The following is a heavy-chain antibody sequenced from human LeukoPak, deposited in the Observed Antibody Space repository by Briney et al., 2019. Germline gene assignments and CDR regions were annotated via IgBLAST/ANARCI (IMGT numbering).Heavy chain of an antibody. CDR2: IKQDGSEK. D-gene: IGHD6-19*01. CDR3: ARDRGSSGWYFY. V-gene: IGHV3-7*01. CDR1: GFTFSSYW. Sequence: GGSLRLSCAASGFTFSSYWMSWVRQAPGKGLEWVANIKQDGSEKYYVDSVKGRFTISRDNAKKSLYLQMNSLRAENTAVYSCARDRGSSGWYFYGGQGTLVTVSS. J-gene: IGHJ4*02.